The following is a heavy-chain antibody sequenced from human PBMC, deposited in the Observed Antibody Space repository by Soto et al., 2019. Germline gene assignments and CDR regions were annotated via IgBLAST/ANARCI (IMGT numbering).Heavy chain of an antibody. D-gene: IGHD2-15*01. CDR1: GFTFSNYV. J-gene: IGHJ3*02. V-gene: IGHV3-21*01. Sequence: GGSLRLSCDTSGFTFSNYVMTWVRQAPGKGLEWVSSISSSSSYISHADSVKGRFTISRDNAKNSLYLQMNSLRAEDTAVYYCARDHGLSSYAFDIWGQGTMVTVSS. CDR3: ARDHGLSSYAFDI. CDR2: ISSSSSYI.